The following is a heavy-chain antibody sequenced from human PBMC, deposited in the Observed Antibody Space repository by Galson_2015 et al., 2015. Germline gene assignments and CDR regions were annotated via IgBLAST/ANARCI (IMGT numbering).Heavy chain of an antibody. CDR3: ARRMITFGRVIACYWYFDL. CDR2: IYYSGST. CDR1: GGSISSGDYY. V-gene: IGHV4-30-4*01. Sequence: TLSLTCTVSGGSISSGDYYWSWIRQPPGKGLEWIGYIYYSGSTYYNPSLKSRVTISVDTSKNQFSLKLSSVTAADTAVYYCARRMITFGRVIACYWYFDLWGRGTLVTVSS. D-gene: IGHD3-16*02. J-gene: IGHJ2*01.